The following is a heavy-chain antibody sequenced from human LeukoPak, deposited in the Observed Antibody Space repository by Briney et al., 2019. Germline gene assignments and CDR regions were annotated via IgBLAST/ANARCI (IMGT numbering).Heavy chain of an antibody. J-gene: IGHJ3*02. CDR3: ARTSGSYSAFDI. CDR2: IYGGGST. CDR1: GFIVSTNY. D-gene: IGHD1-26*01. V-gene: IGHV3-66*01. Sequence: GGSLRLSCAASGFIVSTNYMSWVRQAPGKGLEWVSVIYGGGSTYYPDSVKGRFTISRDNSKNSLYLQMNSLRAEDTAVYYCARTSGSYSAFDIWGQGTMVTVSS.